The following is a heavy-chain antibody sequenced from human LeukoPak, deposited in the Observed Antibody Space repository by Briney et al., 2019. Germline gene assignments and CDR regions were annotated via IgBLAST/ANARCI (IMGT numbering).Heavy chain of an antibody. CDR3: ASNNYYDSSGYYSADY. CDR1: GFTFSSYA. D-gene: IGHD3-22*01. V-gene: IGHV3-23*01. J-gene: IGHJ4*02. Sequence: GGSLRLSCLASGFTFSSYAMDWVRQAPGQGLQWVSAVGTSADTYYADSVRGRFTISRDNAKNSLYLQMNSPRAEDTAVYYCASNNYYDSSGYYSADYWGQGTLVTVSS. CDR2: VGTSADT.